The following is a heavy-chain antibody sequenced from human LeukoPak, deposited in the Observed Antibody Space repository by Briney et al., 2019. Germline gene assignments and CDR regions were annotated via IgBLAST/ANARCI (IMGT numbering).Heavy chain of an antibody. Sequence: SETLSLTCTVSGGSISSVSYYWSWIREPAGKGLEWIGYIYYSGSTNYNPSLKSRVTISVDTSKNQFSLKLSSVTAADTAVYYCATSSGWSPYYYYMDVWGKGTTVTISS. CDR2: IYYSGST. J-gene: IGHJ6*03. CDR1: GGSISSVSYY. D-gene: IGHD6-19*01. CDR3: ATSSGWSPYYYYMDV. V-gene: IGHV4-61*10.